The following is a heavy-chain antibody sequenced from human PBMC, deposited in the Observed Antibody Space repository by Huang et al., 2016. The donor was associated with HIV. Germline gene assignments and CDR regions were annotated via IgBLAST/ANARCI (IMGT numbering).Heavy chain of an antibody. V-gene: IGHV4-39*01. D-gene: IGHD3-10*01. J-gene: IGHJ4*02. CDR3: ARLPGSITMIRGVITDPY. Sequence: QLQLQESGPGLVKPSETLSLTCTVSGGSIRSDNYYWGWIRQPPGKGLEWIGSSSYSGSTYANPSRKRRVTITVDTSKQRFSLKMRSVTAADTAVYYCARLPGSITMIRGVITDPYWGQGTLVTVSS. CDR1: GGSIRSDNYY. CDR2: SSYSGST.